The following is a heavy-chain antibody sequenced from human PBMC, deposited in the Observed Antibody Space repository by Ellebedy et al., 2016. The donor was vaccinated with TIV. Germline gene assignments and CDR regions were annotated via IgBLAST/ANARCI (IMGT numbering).Heavy chain of an antibody. J-gene: IGHJ6*02. V-gene: IGHV3-33*06. CDR2: IWYDGTNK. CDR1: GFTFSNHA. Sequence: GGSLRLXXAASGFTFSNHAIHWVRQAPGKGLEWVAVIWYDGTNKYYADSVKGRFNISRDNSKNMVSLHVNSLRVEDTAIYYCAKDRNIFWYEIGSGLDVWGQGTTVTVSS. D-gene: IGHD1-14*01. CDR3: AKDRNIFWYEIGSGLDV.